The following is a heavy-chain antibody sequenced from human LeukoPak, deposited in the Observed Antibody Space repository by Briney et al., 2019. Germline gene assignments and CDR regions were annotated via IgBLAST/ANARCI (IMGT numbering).Heavy chain of an antibody. V-gene: IGHV3-30*04. CDR3: ARDLYYYDSSGYSYYYYGMDV. J-gene: IGHJ6*02. D-gene: IGHD3-22*01. CDR1: GCTFSSYA. CDR2: ISYDGSNK. Sequence: GGSLRLSCAASGCTFSSYAMHWVRQTPGKGLEWVAVISYDGSNKYYADSVKGRFTISGDNSKNTLYLQMNSLRAEDTAVYYCARDLYYYDSSGYSYYYYGMDVWGQGTTVTVSS.